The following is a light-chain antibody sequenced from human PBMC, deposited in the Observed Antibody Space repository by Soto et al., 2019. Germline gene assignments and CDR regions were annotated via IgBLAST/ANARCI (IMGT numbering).Light chain of an antibody. V-gene: IGKV1-8*01. CDR2: RAS. J-gene: IGKJ2*01. CDR1: QDITNY. Sequence: AIRMTQSPSSFSASTGDRVTITWRATQDITNYLAWYQQKPGKAPKLLIYRASVLESGVPSRFIGGGSGTNFSLIISYLQSEDFATYYCQQYNSFPQTFGQGTKVDIK. CDR3: QQYNSFPQT.